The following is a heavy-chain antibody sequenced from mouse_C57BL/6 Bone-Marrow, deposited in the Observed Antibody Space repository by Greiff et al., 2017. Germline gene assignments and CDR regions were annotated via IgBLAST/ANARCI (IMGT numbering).Heavy chain of an antibody. CDR2: IDPEDGET. D-gene: IGHD2-3*01. CDR3: AAHRWLLLYFDV. Sequence: VQLKESGAELVKPGASVKLSCTASGFNIKDYYMHWVKQRTEQGLEWIGRIDPEDGETKYAPKFQGKATITADTSSNTAYLQLSNLTSEDTAVYYCAAHRWLLLYFDVWGTGTTVTVSS. J-gene: IGHJ1*03. V-gene: IGHV14-2*01. CDR1: GFNIKDYY.